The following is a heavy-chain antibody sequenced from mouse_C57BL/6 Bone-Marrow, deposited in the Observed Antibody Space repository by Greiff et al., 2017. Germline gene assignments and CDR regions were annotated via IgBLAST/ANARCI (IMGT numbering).Heavy chain of an antibody. CDR3: ERYHGNPRYFDF. D-gene: IGHD2-1*01. Sequence: EVKLQESGGGLVQPGGSLSLSCAASGFTFTDYYMSWVRQPPGKALEWLGFIRNKANGYTTEYSASVKGRFTISSDNSQSILYLQMNALRAEDSATCYCERYHGNPRYFDFWGKGTTLTVSS. CDR2: IRNKANGYTT. CDR1: GFTFTDYY. V-gene: IGHV7-3*01. J-gene: IGHJ2*01.